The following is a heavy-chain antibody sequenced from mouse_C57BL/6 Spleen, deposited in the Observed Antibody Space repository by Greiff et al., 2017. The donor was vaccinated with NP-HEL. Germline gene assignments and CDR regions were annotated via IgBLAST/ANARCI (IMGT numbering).Heavy chain of an antibody. CDR2: IHPNSGST. Sequence: VQLQQPGAELVKPGASVKLSCKASGYTFTSYWMHWVKQRPGQGLEWIGMIHPNSGSTNYNEKFKSKATLTVDKSSSTAYMQLSSLTSEDSAVYYCARRGGYDEAWFAYWGQGTLVTVSA. CDR1: GYTFTSYW. D-gene: IGHD2-2*01. V-gene: IGHV1-64*01. CDR3: ARRGGYDEAWFAY. J-gene: IGHJ3*01.